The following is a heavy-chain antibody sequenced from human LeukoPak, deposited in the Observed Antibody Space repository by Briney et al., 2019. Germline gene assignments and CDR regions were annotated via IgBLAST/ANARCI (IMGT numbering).Heavy chain of an antibody. Sequence: SETLSLTCTVSGDSISTYYWSWIRQPPGKGLEWIGYIYYSGSTNYNPSLKSRVTISVDTSKNQFSLKLSSVTAADMAVYYCARGSKQWLLPDAFDIWGQGTMVTVSS. CDR1: GDSISTYY. D-gene: IGHD6-19*01. CDR3: ARGSKQWLLPDAFDI. J-gene: IGHJ3*02. CDR2: IYYSGST. V-gene: IGHV4-59*01.